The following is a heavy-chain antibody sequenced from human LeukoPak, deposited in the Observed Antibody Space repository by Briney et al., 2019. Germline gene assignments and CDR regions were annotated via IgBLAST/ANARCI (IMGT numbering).Heavy chain of an antibody. D-gene: IGHD3-22*01. Sequence: SETLSLTCTVSGGSFSGYYWSWIRQPPGKGLEWIGEINHSGSTNYNPSLKSRVTISVDTSKNQFSLKLSSVTAADTAVYYCARGEADSSGYPSFDYWGQGTLVTVSS. CDR3: ARGEADSSGYPSFDY. CDR2: INHSGST. V-gene: IGHV4-34*01. CDR1: GGSFSGYY. J-gene: IGHJ4*02.